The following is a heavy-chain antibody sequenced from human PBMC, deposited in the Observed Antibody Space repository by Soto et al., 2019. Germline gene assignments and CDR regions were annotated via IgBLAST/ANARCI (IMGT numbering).Heavy chain of an antibody. Sequence: QVQLVESGGGVVQPGRSLRLSCAASGFTFSSYGMHWVRQAPGKGLEWVAVISYDGSNKYYADSVKGRFTISRDNSKNTLYLQMNSLRAEDTAVYYCGKMVTTSVPIDYWGQGTLVTVSS. CDR3: GKMVTTSVPIDY. CDR2: ISYDGSNK. D-gene: IGHD4-17*01. V-gene: IGHV3-30*18. J-gene: IGHJ4*02. CDR1: GFTFSSYG.